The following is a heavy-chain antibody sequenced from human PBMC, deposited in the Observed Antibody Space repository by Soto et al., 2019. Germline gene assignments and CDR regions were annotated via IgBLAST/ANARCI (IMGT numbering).Heavy chain of an antibody. Sequence: GGSLRLSCAASGFTFSSYSMDWVRQAPGKGLEWVSSISSSSSYIYYADSVKGRFTISRDNAKNSLYLQMNSLRAEDTAVYYCARSQTYYYDSSVDAFDIWGQGTMVTVSS. V-gene: IGHV3-21*01. CDR2: ISSSSSYI. D-gene: IGHD3-22*01. CDR3: ARSQTYYYDSSVDAFDI. CDR1: GFTFSSYS. J-gene: IGHJ3*02.